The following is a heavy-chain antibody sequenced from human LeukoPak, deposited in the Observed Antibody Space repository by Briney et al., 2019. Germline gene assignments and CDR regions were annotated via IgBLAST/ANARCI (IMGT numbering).Heavy chain of an antibody. CDR2: VYYSGST. Sequence: PSETLSLTCTVSGGSINNYYWSWIRQPPGKGLEWIGFVYYSGSTNYNPSLESRVTISVDTSKNQFSLKLSSVTAADTAVYYCARLADDSSGYAYWGQGTLVTVSS. CDR3: ARLADDSSGYAY. J-gene: IGHJ4*02. CDR1: GGSINNYY. V-gene: IGHV4-59*01. D-gene: IGHD3-22*01.